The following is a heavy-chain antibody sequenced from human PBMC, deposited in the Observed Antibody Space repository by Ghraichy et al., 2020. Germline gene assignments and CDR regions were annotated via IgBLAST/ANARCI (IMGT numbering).Heavy chain of an antibody. CDR3: ANSSFSHCTTNWCPANFGMAV. J-gene: IGHJ6*02. Sequence: SVKVSCKASGGTFSNFAISWVRQVPGQGLEWMGKIIPILGTTDYAQKFQGRVTITADDPTNTAYMELRSLRAEDTAVYYCANSSFSHCTTNWCPANFGMAVWGQGTTVTVSS. D-gene: IGHD2-8*01. CDR2: IIPILGTT. V-gene: IGHV1-69*13. CDR1: GGTFSNFA.